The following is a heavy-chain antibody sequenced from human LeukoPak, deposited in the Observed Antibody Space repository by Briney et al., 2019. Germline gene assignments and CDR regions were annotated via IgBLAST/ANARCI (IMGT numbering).Heavy chain of an antibody. Sequence: ASVKVSCNASGGTFSSYGFTWVRQAPGQGLEWMGRIIPMFDIANSTQKFQGRVTITADKSTSTAYMELSSLRSEDTAVYYCARDSDYYGMDVWGQGTTVIVSS. CDR3: ARDSDYYGMDV. CDR1: GGTFSSYG. CDR2: IIPMFDIA. V-gene: IGHV1-69*04. J-gene: IGHJ6*02.